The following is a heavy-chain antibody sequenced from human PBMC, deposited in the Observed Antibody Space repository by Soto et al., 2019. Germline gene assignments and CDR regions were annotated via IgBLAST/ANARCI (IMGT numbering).Heavy chain of an antibody. Sequence: EVQLVESGGGLVQPGGSLRLSCSASGFTFSSYAMHWVRQAPGKGLEYVSAINSNGGITYYADSVKGRFTISRDNSKNTLYLQMSSLRAVDTAVYYCVKQDGYSYAFDIWGQGTMVTVSS. CDR1: GFTFSSYA. D-gene: IGHD5-18*01. V-gene: IGHV3-64D*06. CDR2: INSNGGIT. J-gene: IGHJ3*02. CDR3: VKQDGYSYAFDI.